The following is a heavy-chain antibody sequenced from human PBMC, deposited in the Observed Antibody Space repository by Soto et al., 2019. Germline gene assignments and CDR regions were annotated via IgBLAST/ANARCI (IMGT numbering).Heavy chain of an antibody. Sequence: LPESGPGLVKPSETLSLTCSVFGDSISSRSYYWAWIRRPPGMGLEWIASISYTGNAYNNPSLLSTAVISGDTPKNEVALKLSFVPGADTAVYYCARFSWYDGDSITNYYMDFWGNGATVNGSS. CDR1: GDSISSRSYY. D-gene: IGHD6-13*01. V-gene: IGHV4-39*01. CDR2: ISYTGNA. J-gene: IGHJ6*03. CDR3: ARFSWYDGDSITNYYMDF.